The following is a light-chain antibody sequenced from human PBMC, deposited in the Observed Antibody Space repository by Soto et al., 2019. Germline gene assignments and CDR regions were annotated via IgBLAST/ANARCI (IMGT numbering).Light chain of an antibody. CDR3: SSYTTSSTVV. Sequence: QSALTQPPSASGSAGKSVTISCTGTSGDIGAYNYVSWYQQHPGKAPKLLIYEVTKRPSGVPDRFSGSKSGSTASLTVSGLQADDEADYYCSSYTTSSTVVFGGGTKLTVL. V-gene: IGLV2-8*01. CDR1: SGDIGAYNY. J-gene: IGLJ2*01. CDR2: EVT.